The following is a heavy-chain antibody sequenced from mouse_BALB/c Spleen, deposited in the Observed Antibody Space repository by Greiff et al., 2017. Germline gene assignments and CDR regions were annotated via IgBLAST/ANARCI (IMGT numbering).Heavy chain of an antibody. CDR1: GFTFTDYY. CDR2: IRNKANGYTT. Sequence: EVHLVESGGGLVQPGGSLRLSCATSGFTFTDYYMSWVRQPPGKALEWLGFIRNKANGYTTEYSASVKGRFTISRDNSQSILYLQMNTLRAEDSATYYCARYYYGSSYWYFDVWGAGTTVTVSS. CDR3: ARYYYGSSYWYFDV. J-gene: IGHJ1*01. D-gene: IGHD1-1*01. V-gene: IGHV7-3*02.